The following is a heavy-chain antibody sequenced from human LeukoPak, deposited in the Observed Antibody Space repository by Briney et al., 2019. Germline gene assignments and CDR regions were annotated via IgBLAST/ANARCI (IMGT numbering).Heavy chain of an antibody. CDR2: IYYSGST. CDR3: ARGAVEGWLQLIRAFDI. Sequence: PSQTLSLTCTVSGGSISSSSYYWGWIRQPPGKGLEWIGSIYYSGSTYYNPSLKSRVTISVDTSKNQFSLKLSSVTAADTAVYYCARGAVEGWLQLIRAFDIWGQGTMVTVSS. D-gene: IGHD5-24*01. CDR1: GGSISSSSYY. J-gene: IGHJ3*02. V-gene: IGHV4-39*07.